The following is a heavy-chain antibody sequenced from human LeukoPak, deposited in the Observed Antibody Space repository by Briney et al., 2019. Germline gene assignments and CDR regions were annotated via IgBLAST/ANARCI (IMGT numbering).Heavy chain of an antibody. CDR2: IYSGGST. D-gene: IGHD1-26*01. V-gene: IGHV3-53*05. CDR1: WVSASSNY. Sequence: GGAPRLLCGASWVSASSNYLRWGRRAAGEWVVGGVVIYSGGSTYYADSVKGRFTVSRDNSKNTLYLQMNSRRGEDTAVYYCTKVVGPWEYYFVDWGQRTLVTVSS. J-gene: IGHJ4*02. CDR3: TKVVGPWEYYFVD.